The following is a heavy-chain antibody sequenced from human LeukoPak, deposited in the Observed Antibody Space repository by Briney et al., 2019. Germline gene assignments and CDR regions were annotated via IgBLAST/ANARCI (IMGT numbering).Heavy chain of an antibody. V-gene: IGHV3-23*01. J-gene: IGHJ4*02. Sequence: GGSLRLSCGVSGFTLSEHAWSWVRQAPGEGPEWVAGIIDVGGTYYADSVKGRFTISRDSSKNTVYLQMSSLRAEDTATYYCAKDYCRGGNCPLPFFDSWGQGTLVTVSS. D-gene: IGHD2-15*01. CDR2: IIDVGGT. CDR3: AKDYCRGGNCPLPFFDS. CDR1: GFTLSEHA.